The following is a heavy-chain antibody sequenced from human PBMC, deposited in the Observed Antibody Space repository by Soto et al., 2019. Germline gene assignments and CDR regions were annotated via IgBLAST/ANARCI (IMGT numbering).Heavy chain of an antibody. CDR3: ARVSGSYYYGMDV. CDR1: GVSISSGDW. CDR2: IHHSGST. V-gene: IGHV4-4*02. J-gene: IGHJ6*02. Sequence: SETLSLTCAVSGVSISSGDWWSWVRQSPGKGLEWIGEIHHSGSTNYNPSLKSRVFISVDKSKNQFSLNLSSVTAADTAVYYCARVSGSYYYGMDVWGQGTTVTVSS. D-gene: IGHD1-26*01.